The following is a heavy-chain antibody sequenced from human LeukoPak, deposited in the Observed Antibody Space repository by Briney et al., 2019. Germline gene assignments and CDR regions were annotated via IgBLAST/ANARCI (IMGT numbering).Heavy chain of an antibody. CDR1: GFTFSSYA. J-gene: IGHJ4*02. CDR3: AKVRDSRPSFDY. V-gene: IGHV3-23*01. Sequence: GGSLRLSCAASGFTFSSYAMSWVRQAPGKGLEWVSAISGSGGSTYYADSVKGRFTISRDNSKNTLYLQMNGLRAEDTAVYYCAKVRDSRPSFDYWGQGTLVTVSS. CDR2: ISGSGGST. D-gene: IGHD2-21*01.